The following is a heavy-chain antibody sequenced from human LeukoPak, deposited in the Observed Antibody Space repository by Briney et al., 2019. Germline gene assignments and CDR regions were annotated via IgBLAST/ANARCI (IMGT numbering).Heavy chain of an antibody. Sequence: SGSIGYADSVKGRFTISRDNAKNSLYLQMNSLRAEDMALYYCAKGTYYYDSSGYEGYLDYWGQGTLVTVSS. CDR2: SGSI. CDR3: AKGTYYYDSSGYEGYLDY. V-gene: IGHV3-9*03. J-gene: IGHJ4*02. D-gene: IGHD3-22*01.